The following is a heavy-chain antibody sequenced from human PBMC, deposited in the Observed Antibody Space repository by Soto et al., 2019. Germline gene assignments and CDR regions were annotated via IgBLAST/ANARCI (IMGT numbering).Heavy chain of an antibody. J-gene: IGHJ4*02. CDR3: ARGVYSSHFDY. Sequence: PSETLSLTCTVSGGSISSSSYYWGWIRQPPGKGLEWIGSIYYSGSTYYNPSLKSRVTISVDTSKNQFSLKLSSVTAADTAVYYCARGVYSSHFDYWGQGTLVTVSS. V-gene: IGHV4-39*01. CDR2: IYYSGST. D-gene: IGHD6-13*01. CDR1: GGSISSSSYY.